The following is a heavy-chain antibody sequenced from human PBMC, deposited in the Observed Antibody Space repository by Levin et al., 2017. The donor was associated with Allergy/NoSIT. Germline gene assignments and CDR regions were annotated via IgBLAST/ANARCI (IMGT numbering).Heavy chain of an antibody. Sequence: SETLSLTCTVSGGSISSYYWSWIRQPPGKGLEWIGYIYYSGSTNYNPSLKSRVTISVDTSKNQFSLKLSSVTAADTAVYYCARSRTWNDAFDIWGQGTMVTVSS. CDR3: ARSRTWNDAFDI. CDR2: IYYSGST. J-gene: IGHJ3*02. V-gene: IGHV4-59*01. CDR1: GGSISSYY. D-gene: IGHD1-1*01.